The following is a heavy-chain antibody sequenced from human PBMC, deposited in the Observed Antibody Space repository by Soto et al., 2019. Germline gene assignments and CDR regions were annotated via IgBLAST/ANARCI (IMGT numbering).Heavy chain of an antibody. J-gene: IGHJ4*02. CDR3: TTDGVDSVFHDSSGYVFYY. CDR2: IKSKTDGGTR. Sequence: EVQLVESGGGLVKPGGSLRLSCAASGFIFSKAWMNWVRQAPGKGLEWVGRIKSKTDGGTRDYSAAVKGRFTISRDDSKNTLYLQMNSVKTEDTAVYYCTTDGVDSVFHDSSGYVFYYWGQGTLVTVSS. CDR1: GFIFSKAW. V-gene: IGHV3-15*07. D-gene: IGHD3-22*01.